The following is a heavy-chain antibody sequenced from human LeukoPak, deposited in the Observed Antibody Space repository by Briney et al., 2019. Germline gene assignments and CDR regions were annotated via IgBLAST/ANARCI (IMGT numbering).Heavy chain of an antibody. CDR2: IYYSGST. D-gene: IGHD3-3*01. Sequence: KSSETLSLTCTVSGGSISSSSYYWGWIRQPPGKGLEWIGGIYYSGSTYYNPSLKSRVTISVDTSKNQFSLKLSSVTAVDTAVYYCARHLYYDFWSGYSPIGMDVWGQGTTVTVSS. J-gene: IGHJ6*02. CDR3: ARHLYYDFWSGYSPIGMDV. CDR1: GGSISSSSYY. V-gene: IGHV4-39*01.